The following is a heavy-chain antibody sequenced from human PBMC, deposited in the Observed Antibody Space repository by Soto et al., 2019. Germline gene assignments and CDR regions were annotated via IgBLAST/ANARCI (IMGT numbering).Heavy chain of an antibody. D-gene: IGHD5-18*01. CDR3: ARALSVDTAMVPIIYHYYYGMDV. CDR2: ISSSSSYI. Sequence: GSLRLSCAASGFTFSSYSMNWVRQAPGKGLEWVSSISSSSSYIYYADSVKGRFTISRGNAKNSLYLQMNSLRAEDTAVYYCARALSVDTAMVPIIYHYYYGMDVWGQGTTVTVSS. CDR1: GFTFSSYS. V-gene: IGHV3-21*01. J-gene: IGHJ6*02.